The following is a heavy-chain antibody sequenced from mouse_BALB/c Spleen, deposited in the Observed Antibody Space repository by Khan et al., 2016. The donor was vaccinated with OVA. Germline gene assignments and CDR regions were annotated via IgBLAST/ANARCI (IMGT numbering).Heavy chain of an antibody. CDR2: IAPSNGET. J-gene: IGHJ3*01. CDR3: ARHDYGGFSY. CDR1: GYSFTNYW. Sequence: QVRLQQSGPGLVRPGASVKMSCKASGYSFTNYWIHWVKQRPGQGLEWIGMIAPSNGETILNKRFNDNATLNVDEFSNTAYMQLSSQTSEDSAIYSLARHDYGGFSYWGQGTLVTVSA. D-gene: IGHD2-4*01. V-gene: IGHV1-74*01.